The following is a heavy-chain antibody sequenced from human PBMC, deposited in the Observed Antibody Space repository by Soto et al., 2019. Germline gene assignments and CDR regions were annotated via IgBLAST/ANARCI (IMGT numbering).Heavy chain of an antibody. CDR1: GDSVSSNSAA. V-gene: IGHV6-1*01. CDR2: TYYRSKWYD. D-gene: IGHD1-1*01. CDR3: ARDQLEGNWFDP. Sequence: SQTLSLTCAISGDSVSSNSAAWSWIRQSPSRGLEWLGRTYYRSKWYDDFAVSVKSRITINPDTSKNQFSLKLSSVTAADTAVYYCARDQLEGNWFDPWGQGTLVTVS. J-gene: IGHJ5*02.